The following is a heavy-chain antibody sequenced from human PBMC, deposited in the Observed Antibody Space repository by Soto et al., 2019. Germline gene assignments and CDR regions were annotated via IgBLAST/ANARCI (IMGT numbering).Heavy chain of an antibody. Sequence: EVQLLESGGGLVQPGGSLRLSCAASGFTFSSYAMSWVRQAPGKGLVWVSAISGSGGSTYYADSVKGRFTISRDNSKNTLYLQMTSPRAEDTAVYYCAKAPTNYGSGSYYYYWGQGTRVTVSS. CDR1: GFTFSSYA. J-gene: IGHJ4*02. V-gene: IGHV3-23*01. CDR2: ISGSGGST. D-gene: IGHD3-10*01. CDR3: AKAPTNYGSGSYYYY.